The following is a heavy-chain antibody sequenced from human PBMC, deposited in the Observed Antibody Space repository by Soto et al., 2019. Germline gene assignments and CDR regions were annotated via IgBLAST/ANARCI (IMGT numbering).Heavy chain of an antibody. Sequence: GESLKISCKGSGYSFSSYWIAWVRQMPGKGLEWMGNIFPGGSDTRYSPSFQGQVTISVDQSITTVYLQWNSLKASDTAIYYCARHFGGSFYPRFDSWGQGTQVTVSS. CDR2: IFPGGSDT. D-gene: IGHD1-26*01. CDR3: ARHFGGSFYPRFDS. V-gene: IGHV5-51*01. J-gene: IGHJ4*02. CDR1: GYSFSSYW.